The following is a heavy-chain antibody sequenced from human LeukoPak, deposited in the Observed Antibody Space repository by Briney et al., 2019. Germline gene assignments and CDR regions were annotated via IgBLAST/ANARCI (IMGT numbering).Heavy chain of an antibody. Sequence: PSETLSLACTVSGGSINSGTLSWSWIRQPAGKGLEWIGHIYSSGSTNYNPSLKSRVTMSLDMSKNQFSLNLRSVTAADTAVYYRARDRTFDRTFDYWGQGTLVTVSS. CDR1: GGSINSGTLS. D-gene: IGHD3-22*01. CDR2: IYSSGST. V-gene: IGHV4-61*09. CDR3: ARDRTFDRTFDY. J-gene: IGHJ4*02.